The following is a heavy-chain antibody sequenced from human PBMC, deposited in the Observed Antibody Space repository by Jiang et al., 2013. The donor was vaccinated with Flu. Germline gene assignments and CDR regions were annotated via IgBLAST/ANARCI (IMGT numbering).Heavy chain of an antibody. J-gene: IGHJ4*02. Sequence: GLLKPSETLSLTCTVSGGSISSSSYYWGWIRQPPGKGLEWIGSIYYSGSTYYNPSLKSRVTISVDTSKNQFSLKLSSVTAADTAVYYCARLIAVAGTDYWGQGTLVTVSS. CDR3: ARLIAVAGTDY. V-gene: IGHV4-39*01. CDR2: IYYSGST. D-gene: IGHD6-19*01. CDR1: GGSISSSSYY.